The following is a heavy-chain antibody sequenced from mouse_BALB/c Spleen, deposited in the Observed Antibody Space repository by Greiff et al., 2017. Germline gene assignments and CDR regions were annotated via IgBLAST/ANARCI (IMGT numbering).Heavy chain of an antibody. V-gene: IGHV1-7*01. Sequence: QVHVKQSGAELAKPGASVKMSCKASGYTFTSYWMHWVKQRPGQGLEWIGYINPSTGYTEYNQKFKDKATLTADKSSSTAYMQLSSLTSEDSAVYYCAREDYYGYFDYWGQGTTLTVSS. D-gene: IGHD1-1*01. CDR2: INPSTGYT. J-gene: IGHJ2*01. CDR1: GYTFTSYW. CDR3: AREDYYGYFDY.